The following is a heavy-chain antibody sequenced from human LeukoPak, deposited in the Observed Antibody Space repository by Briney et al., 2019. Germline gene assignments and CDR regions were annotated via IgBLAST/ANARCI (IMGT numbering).Heavy chain of an antibody. V-gene: IGHV3-21*01. Sequence: GGSLRLSCAASGFTFSSYNMNWVRQAPGKGLEWVSSISSTSTYIFYADSVKGRFTISRDNAKNSLYLQMNSLRAEDTAVYYCARDPFDSTGYWTNFDYWGKGTLVTVSS. CDR2: ISSTSTYI. CDR1: GFTFSSYN. J-gene: IGHJ4*02. D-gene: IGHD3-22*01. CDR3: ARDPFDSTGYWTNFDY.